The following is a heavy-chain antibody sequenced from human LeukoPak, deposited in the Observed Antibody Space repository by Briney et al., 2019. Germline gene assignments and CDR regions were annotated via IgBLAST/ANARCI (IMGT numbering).Heavy chain of an antibody. CDR3: ARDRYCSGGSCLDAFDI. CDR2: INTDGSST. CDR1: GFTFSSYW. D-gene: IGHD2-15*01. V-gene: IGHV3-74*01. Sequence: GGSLRLSCAASGFTFSSYWMHWVRQAPGKGLVWVSRINTDGSSTSYADSVKGRFTISRDNAKNTLYLQMNSLRAEDTAVYYCARDRYCSGGSCLDAFDIWGQGTMVTVSS. J-gene: IGHJ3*02.